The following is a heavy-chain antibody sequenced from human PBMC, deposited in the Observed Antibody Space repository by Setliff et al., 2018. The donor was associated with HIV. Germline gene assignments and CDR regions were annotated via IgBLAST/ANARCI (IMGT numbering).Heavy chain of an antibody. CDR1: GGSFSGYY. Sequence: ETLSLTCAVYGGSFSGYYWSWIRQPPGKGLEWIGEINHSGSTNYNPSLKSRATMSVDTSKNQFSLKLSSVTAADTAVYYCAREGSPNAFDIWGQGTMVTVSS. CDR3: AREGSPNAFDI. V-gene: IGHV4-34*01. D-gene: IGHD3-10*01. CDR2: INHSGST. J-gene: IGHJ3*02.